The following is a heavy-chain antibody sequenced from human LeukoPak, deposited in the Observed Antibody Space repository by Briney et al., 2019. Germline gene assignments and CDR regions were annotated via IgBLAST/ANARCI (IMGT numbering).Heavy chain of an antibody. Sequence: PSETLSLTCTVSGGSISSYYWSWIRQPPGKGLEWIGYIYYSGSTNYNPSLKSRVTISVDTSKNQFSLKLSSVTAADTAVYYCARLEMATINFGFDYWGQGTLVTVSS. CDR1: GGSISSYY. J-gene: IGHJ4*02. V-gene: IGHV4-59*08. CDR3: ARLEMATINFGFDY. D-gene: IGHD5-24*01. CDR2: IYYSGST.